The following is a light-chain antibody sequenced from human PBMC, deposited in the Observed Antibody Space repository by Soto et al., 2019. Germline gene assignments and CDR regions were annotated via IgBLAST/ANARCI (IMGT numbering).Light chain of an antibody. J-gene: IGKJ4*01. Sequence: DFRMTQSPSSLSASVGDRVTITCRASQSVTTYLNWYQQRPGKAPNLLIYAASNLQNGVPSRFNGSGSGTDFTLTISGLQPEDSATYFCQQTYSIPPLTFGGGTKVQIK. V-gene: IGKV1-39*01. CDR1: QSVTTY. CDR3: QQTYSIPPLT. CDR2: AAS.